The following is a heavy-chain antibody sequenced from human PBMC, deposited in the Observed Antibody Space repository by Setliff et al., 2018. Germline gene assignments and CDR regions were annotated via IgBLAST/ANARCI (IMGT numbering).Heavy chain of an antibody. CDR3: ARGLHSGTYWGTRPLGLDY. V-gene: IGHV4-61*09. CDR1: GGSISSGTDY. CDR2: IDPSGNT. D-gene: IGHD1-26*01. Sequence: SETLSLTCTVSGGSISSGTDYWSWIRQPAGRGLEWLGHIDPSGNTNYQPSLKSRVTISGDTSKNQFSLRVTSVTAADTAVYYCARGLHSGTYWGTRPLGLDYWGQGSLVTVSS. J-gene: IGHJ4*02.